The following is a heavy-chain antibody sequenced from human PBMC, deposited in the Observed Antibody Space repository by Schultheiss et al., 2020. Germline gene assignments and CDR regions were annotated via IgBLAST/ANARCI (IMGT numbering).Heavy chain of an antibody. Sequence: GGSLRLSCAASGFTFDDYAMHWVRQAPGKGLEWVSGISWNSGSIGYADSVKGRFTISRDNAKNSLYLQMNSLRAEDTALYYCAKSPDYYDSSGPLDYWGQGTLVNV. CDR2: ISWNSGSI. CDR1: GFTFDDYA. CDR3: AKSPDYYDSSGPLDY. J-gene: IGHJ4*02. D-gene: IGHD3-22*01. V-gene: IGHV3-9*01.